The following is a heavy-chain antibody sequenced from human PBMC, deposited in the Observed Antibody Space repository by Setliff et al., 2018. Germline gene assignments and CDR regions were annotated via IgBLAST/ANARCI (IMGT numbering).Heavy chain of an antibody. CDR1: GIAFTSYA. D-gene: IGHD3-3*01. CDR2: VSVSGDNT. J-gene: IGHJ4*02. V-gene: IGHV3-23*01. Sequence: GGSLRLSCVASGIAFTSYAMSWVRQAPGKGLEWVSTVSVSGDNTYYTDSVKGRFTTSRDNSKNTVSLQMSSLRAEDTAIYFCAGQGPIFGSGLIPGFDQWGQGTMVTVSS. CDR3: AGQGPIFGSGLIPGFDQ.